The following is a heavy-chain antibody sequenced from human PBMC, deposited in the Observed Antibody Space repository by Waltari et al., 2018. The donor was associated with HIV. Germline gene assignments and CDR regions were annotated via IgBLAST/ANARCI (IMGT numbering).Heavy chain of an antibody. CDR3: ARSADFYGPMDY. CDR1: ADTFVNNG. Sequence: QVQVMQSGAEVKNPGASVKVSCKASADTFVNNGFNWVRQAPGQGLEWMGWISVYNHKTDMSMTTIYMELRSLRSDDTAVYYCARSADFYGPMDYWGQGTLVTVSS. CDR2: ISVY. D-gene: IGHD2-21*02. J-gene: IGHJ4*02. V-gene: IGHV1-18*01.